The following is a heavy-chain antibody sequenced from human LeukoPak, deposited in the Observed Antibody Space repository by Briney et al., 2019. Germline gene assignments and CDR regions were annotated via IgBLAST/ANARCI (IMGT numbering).Heavy chain of an antibody. Sequence: GGSLRLSCAASGFTLNSYLMSWVRQAPGRGLEWVANIKKDGSEESYLDSVKGRSTVSRDNAKNSLFLQMNSLRGEDTAVYYCARSNPNRNALDLWGQGTMVTISS. CDR1: GFTLNSYL. J-gene: IGHJ3*01. CDR2: IKKDGSEE. D-gene: IGHD1-14*01. V-gene: IGHV3-7*01. CDR3: ARSNPNRNALDL.